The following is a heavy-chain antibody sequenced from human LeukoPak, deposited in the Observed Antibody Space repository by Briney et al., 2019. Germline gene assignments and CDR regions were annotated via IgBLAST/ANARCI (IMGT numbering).Heavy chain of an antibody. CDR2: IRSKANSYAT. Sequence: GGSLRLSCAASGFTFSGSAMHWVRQASGKGLEWVGRIRSKANSYATAYAASVKGRFTISRDDPKNTAYLQMNSLKTEDTAVYYCTSGGRSSGWYAYWGQGTLVTVSS. D-gene: IGHD6-19*01. V-gene: IGHV3-73*01. J-gene: IGHJ4*02. CDR1: GFTFSGSA. CDR3: TSGGRSSGWYAY.